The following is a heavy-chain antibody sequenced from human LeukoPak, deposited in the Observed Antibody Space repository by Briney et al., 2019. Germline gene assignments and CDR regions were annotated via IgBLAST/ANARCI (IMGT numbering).Heavy chain of an antibody. CDR2: IWNDGSKK. J-gene: IGHJ4*02. CDR3: GRDSLGGDY. V-gene: IGHV3-33*08. CDR1: GFSFSTFG. D-gene: IGHD3-16*01. Sequence: PGRSLRLSCAASGFSFSTFGMHWARRAPGKGLERVTVIWNDGSKKFYAESVKGRFTISRDNSQNTRYLQMNRLRAEDTAVYYCGRDSLGGDYWGQGTLVTVSS.